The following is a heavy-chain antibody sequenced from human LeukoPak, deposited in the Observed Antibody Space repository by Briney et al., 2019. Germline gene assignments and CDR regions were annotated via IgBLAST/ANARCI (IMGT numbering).Heavy chain of an antibody. J-gene: IGHJ4*02. CDR3: ARGGGGDPGLFDY. V-gene: IGHV4-31*03. CDR2: IYYSGST. D-gene: IGHD2-21*01. Sequence: SETLSLTCTVSGGSISSGGWYCSWIRQHPGKGLEWIGYIYYSGSTYYNPSLKSRVTISVDTSKNQFSLKLSSVTAADTAVYYCARGGGGDPGLFDYWGQGTLVTVSS. CDR1: GGSISSGGWY.